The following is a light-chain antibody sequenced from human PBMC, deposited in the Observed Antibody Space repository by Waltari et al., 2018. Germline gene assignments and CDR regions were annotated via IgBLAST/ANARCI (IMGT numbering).Light chain of an antibody. CDR1: RSDVGTYTY. V-gene: IGLV2-11*01. CDR3: CSYTVSNTLL. J-gene: IGLJ3*02. Sequence: QSALTQPRSVSGSPGQSVTISCTGTRSDVGTYTYVSWHQQHPGQAPKLIIFDVSKRPSGVPDRFSGSKSGDTASLTISGLQAEDEADYYCCSYTVSNTLLFGGGTKLTVL. CDR2: DVS.